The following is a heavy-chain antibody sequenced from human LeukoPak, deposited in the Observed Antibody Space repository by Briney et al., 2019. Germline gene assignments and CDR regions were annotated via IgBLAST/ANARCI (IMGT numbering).Heavy chain of an antibody. V-gene: IGHV3-30*18. CDR3: AKDLATKYALDY. CDR2: ISYDGSTI. CDR1: GFTFSSNA. J-gene: IGHJ4*02. Sequence: TGGSLRLSCAASGFTFSSNAMHWVRQAPGRGLEWVAFISYDGSTIYYADSVKGRFTISRDNSKNTLSLQIHSLRAEDTAVYYCAKDLATKYALDYWGQGTLVTVSS. D-gene: IGHD2-8*01.